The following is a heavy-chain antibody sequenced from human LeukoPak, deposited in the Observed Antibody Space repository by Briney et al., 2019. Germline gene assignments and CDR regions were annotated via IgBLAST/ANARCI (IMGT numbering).Heavy chain of an antibody. D-gene: IGHD5-18*01. CDR1: GFTFSSYA. CDR3: AKDRLPYSYGLYYFDY. J-gene: IGHJ4*02. Sequence: GGSLRLSCAASGFTFSSYAMSWVRQAPGKGLEWVSAISGSGGSTYYADSVKGRFTISRDNSKNTLYLQMSSLRAEDTAVYYCAKDRLPYSYGLYYFDYWGQGTLVTVSS. V-gene: IGHV3-23*01. CDR2: ISGSGGST.